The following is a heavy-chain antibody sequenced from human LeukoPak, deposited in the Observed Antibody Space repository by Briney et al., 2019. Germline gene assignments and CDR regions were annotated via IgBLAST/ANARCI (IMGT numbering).Heavy chain of an antibody. J-gene: IGHJ6*03. Sequence: ASVKVSCKASGYTFTSYDINWVRQATGQGLEWMRWMNPNSGNTGYAQKFQGRVTMTRNTSISTAYMELSSLRSEDTAVYYCARGWSGSYFVSYYYYYMDVWGKGTTVTVSS. CDR2: MNPNSGNT. V-gene: IGHV1-8*01. D-gene: IGHD1-26*01. CDR3: ARGWSGSYFVSYYYYYMDV. CDR1: GYTFTSYD.